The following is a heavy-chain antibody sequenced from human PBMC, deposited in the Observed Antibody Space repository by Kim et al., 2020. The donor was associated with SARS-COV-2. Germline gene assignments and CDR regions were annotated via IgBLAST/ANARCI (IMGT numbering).Heavy chain of an antibody. V-gene: IGHV3-30*04. CDR1: GFTFNSYA. D-gene: IGHD3-22*01. CDR2: ISYDGSNK. Sequence: GGSLRLSCAASGFTFNSYAMHWVRQAPGKGLEWVAVISYDGSNKYCADSVKGRFTISRDNSKNTLYLQMNSLRPEDTSVYYCARDIGSGDSSDYYYAYFDYWGQGTLVSVSS. CDR3: ARDIGSGDSSDYYYAYFDY. J-gene: IGHJ4*02.